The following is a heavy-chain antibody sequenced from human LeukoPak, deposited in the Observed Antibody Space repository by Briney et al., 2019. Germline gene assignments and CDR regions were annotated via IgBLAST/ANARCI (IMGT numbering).Heavy chain of an antibody. Sequence: SETLSLTCAVYGWSFSGYYRSWIRQPPGKGLEWIGEINHSGSTNYNPSLKSRVTISVDTSKNQLALKLSSVTAADTAVYYCARQGGRPGRGYSYGGYNWFDPWGQGTLVPVSS. CDR1: GWSFSGYY. J-gene: IGHJ5*02. V-gene: IGHV4-34*01. D-gene: IGHD5-18*01. CDR2: INHSGST. CDR3: ARQGGRPGRGYSYGGYNWFDP.